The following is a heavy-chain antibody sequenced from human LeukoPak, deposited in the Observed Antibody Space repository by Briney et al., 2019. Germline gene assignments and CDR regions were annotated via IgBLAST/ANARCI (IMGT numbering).Heavy chain of an antibody. CDR1: GFTFSSYE. CDR2: ISSSGSTI. D-gene: IGHD6-13*01. Sequence: SGGSLRLSCAASGFTFSSYEMNWVRQAPGKGLEWVSYISSSGSTIYYADSVKGRFTISRDNAKNSLYLEMNSLRAEDTAGYYCARDWGAGTVDYWGQGTLVTVSS. V-gene: IGHV3-48*03. CDR3: ARDWGAGTVDY. J-gene: IGHJ4*02.